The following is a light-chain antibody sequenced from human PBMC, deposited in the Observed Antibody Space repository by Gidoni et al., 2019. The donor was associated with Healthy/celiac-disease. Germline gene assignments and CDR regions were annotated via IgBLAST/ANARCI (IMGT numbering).Light chain of an antibody. CDR3: QQRSNWLIT. CDR1: QSVSSY. CDR2: DAS. J-gene: IGKJ5*01. V-gene: IGKV3-11*01. Sequence: DIVLPQSPATLSLSPGERATLSCRASQSVSSYLAWYQQKPGQAPRLLIYDASNRATGIPARFSGSGSGTDFTLTISSLEPEDFAVYYCQQRSNWLITFGQGTRLEIK.